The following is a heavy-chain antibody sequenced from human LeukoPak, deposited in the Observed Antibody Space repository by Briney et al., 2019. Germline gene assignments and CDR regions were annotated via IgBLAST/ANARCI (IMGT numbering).Heavy chain of an antibody. CDR2: ISGSGGST. J-gene: IGHJ6*02. D-gene: IGHD3-3*01. CDR3: ARGYYDFWSGGRDGMDV. V-gene: IGHV3-23*01. CDR1: GFTFSSYA. Sequence: GGSLRLSRAASGFTFSSYAMSWVRQAPGKGLEWVSAISGSGGSTYYADSVKGRFTISRDNSKNTLYLQMNSLRAEDTAVYYCARGYYDFWSGGRDGMDVWGQGTTVTVSS.